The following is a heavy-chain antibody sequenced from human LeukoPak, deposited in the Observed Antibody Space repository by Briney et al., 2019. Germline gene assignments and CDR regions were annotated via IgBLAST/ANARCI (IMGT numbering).Heavy chain of an antibody. J-gene: IGHJ6*02. Sequence: ASVKASCKASGYTFTGYYMHWVRQAPGQGLEWMGRINPNSGGTNYAQKFQGRVTMTRDTSISTAYMELSRLRSEDTAVYYCARGPPVAEPFFGYGMDVWGQGTTVTVSS. CDR1: GYTFTGYY. V-gene: IGHV1-2*06. CDR3: ARGPPVAEPFFGYGMDV. D-gene: IGHD6-19*01. CDR2: INPNSGGT.